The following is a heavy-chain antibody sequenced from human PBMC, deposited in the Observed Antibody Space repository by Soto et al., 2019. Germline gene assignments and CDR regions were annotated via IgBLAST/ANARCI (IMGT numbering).Heavy chain of an antibody. J-gene: IGHJ6*02. CDR2: INHSGST. V-gene: IGHV4-34*01. CDR3: ARRGPGYCSSTSCHYSYYGMDV. D-gene: IGHD2-2*03. Sequence: SETLSLTCAVYGGSFSNYYWSWIRQPPGKGLERIGEINHSGSTNYNPSLKSRVTISVDTSENQFSLKLTSVTAADTAVYYCARRGPGYCSSTSCHYSYYGMDVWGQGTTVTVSS. CDR1: GGSFSNYY.